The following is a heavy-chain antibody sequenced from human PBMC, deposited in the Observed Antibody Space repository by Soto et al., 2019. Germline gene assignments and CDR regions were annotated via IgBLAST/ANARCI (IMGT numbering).Heavy chain of an antibody. CDR2: IIPIFGTA. CDR1: GGTFSSYA. V-gene: IGHV1-69*13. D-gene: IGHD5-18*01. J-gene: IGHJ4*02. Sequence: SVKVSCKASGGTFSSYAISWVRQAPGQGLEWMGGIIPIFGTANYAQKFQGRVTITADESTSTAYMELSSLRSEDTAVYYCARRGDTAMVFDYWGQGTLVTVSS. CDR3: ARRGDTAMVFDY.